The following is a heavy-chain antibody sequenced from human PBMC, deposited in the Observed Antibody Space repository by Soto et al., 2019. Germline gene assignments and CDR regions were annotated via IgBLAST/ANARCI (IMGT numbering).Heavy chain of an antibody. CDR1: GFSFSADGVG. CDR3: AHAYGGTSWPNDAFDV. Sequence: YGPTLVNPTQTLTLTCIVCGFSFSADGVGVGWIRQPPGKALEWLALIFWDDDARYSPSLKSRLTITKDTSKNQVVLTMTNMDPVDTATYYCAHAYGGTSWPNDAFDVWGPGTVVTVSS. J-gene: IGHJ3*01. D-gene: IGHD2-21*01. V-gene: IGHV2-5*02. CDR2: IFWDDDA.